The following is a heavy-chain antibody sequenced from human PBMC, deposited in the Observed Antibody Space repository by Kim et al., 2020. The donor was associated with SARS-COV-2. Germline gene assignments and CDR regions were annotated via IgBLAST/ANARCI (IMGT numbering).Heavy chain of an antibody. CDR1: GYTFSSYG. CDR3: ARRGWYEHRNTFDF. Sequence: ASVKVSCKASGYTFSSYGISWVRQAPGQGLEWMGWLSAYNGNAKYAQKFQGRVTMTTDTSTSTAYMELRSLRSDDTAVYYCARRGWYEHRNTFDFWGQGTMVTVAS. V-gene: IGHV1-18*04. D-gene: IGHD6-19*01. CDR2: LSAYNGNA. J-gene: IGHJ3*01.